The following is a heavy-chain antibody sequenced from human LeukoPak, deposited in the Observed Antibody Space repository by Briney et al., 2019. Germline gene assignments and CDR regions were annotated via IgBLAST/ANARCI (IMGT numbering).Heavy chain of an antibody. CDR1: GGSFSGYY. Sequence: PSETLSLTCAVYGGSFSGYYWSWIRQPPEKGLEWIGEINHSGSTNYNSSLKSRVTISVDTSKNQFSLKLSSVTAADTAVYYCARTPLVVKIRKGFDPWGQGTLVTVSS. CDR3: ARTPLVVKIRKGFDP. V-gene: IGHV4-34*01. D-gene: IGHD2-21*01. J-gene: IGHJ5*02. CDR2: INHSGST.